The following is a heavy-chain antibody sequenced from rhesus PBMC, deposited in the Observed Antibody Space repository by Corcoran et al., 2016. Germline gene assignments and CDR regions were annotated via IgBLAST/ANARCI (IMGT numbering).Heavy chain of an antibody. CDR1: GGSIRSNY. Sequence: QVQLQESGPGLVKPSETLSLTCAVSGGSIRSNYWSWIRQAPGKGLEWSGRIHGSKGGTTNNPAPKSRFALSTDTSKNQFSLKLSSVTAADTAVYSCASVHGWGQGVLVTVSS. CDR2: IHGSKGGT. CDR3: ASVHG. V-gene: IGHV4-147*01. J-gene: IGHJ4*01.